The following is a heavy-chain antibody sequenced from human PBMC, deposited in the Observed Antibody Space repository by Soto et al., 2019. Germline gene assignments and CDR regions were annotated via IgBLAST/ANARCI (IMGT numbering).Heavy chain of an antibody. CDR2: INPISGGT. J-gene: IGHJ4*02. D-gene: IGHD3-3*01. V-gene: IGHV1-2*02. CDR1: KYTFSEYN. Sequence: ASLNVSCKNSKYTFSEYNIHRVRQAPGQGLEWMGWINPISGGTNNAQKFQDRVNLARYTSSSTAFMDLSRLTSDDTAVFYCARVPSYDLWSYYCSYFNYWGQGTLLAVSS. CDR3: ARVPSYDLWSYYCSYFNY.